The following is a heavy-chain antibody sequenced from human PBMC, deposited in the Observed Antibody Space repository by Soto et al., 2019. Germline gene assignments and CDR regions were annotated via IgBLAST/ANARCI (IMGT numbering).Heavy chain of an antibody. D-gene: IGHD3-10*01. Sequence: PSETLSLTCTVSGRSISSGDYYWSWIRQPPGKGLEWIGYIYYSGSTYYNPSLKSRVTISVDTSKNQFSLKLSSVTAADTAVYYCARESRFGELTYYYYGMDVWGQGTTVTVSS. V-gene: IGHV4-30-4*01. J-gene: IGHJ6*02. CDR1: GRSISSGDYY. CDR3: ARESRFGELTYYYYGMDV. CDR2: IYYSGST.